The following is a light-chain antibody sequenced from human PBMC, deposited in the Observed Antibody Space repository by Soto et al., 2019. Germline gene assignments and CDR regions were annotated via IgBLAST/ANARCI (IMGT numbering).Light chain of an antibody. CDR3: SSYTSSSTLKI. J-gene: IGLJ2*01. CDR2: DVS. Sequence: QSVLTQPASVSGSPGQSITISCTGTSSDVGGYNYVSWYQQDPGKAPKLMIYDVSIRPSGVSNRFSGSKSGNTASLTISGLPAEDEADYYCSSYTSSSTLKIFGGGTKVTVL. V-gene: IGLV2-14*03. CDR1: SSDVGGYNY.